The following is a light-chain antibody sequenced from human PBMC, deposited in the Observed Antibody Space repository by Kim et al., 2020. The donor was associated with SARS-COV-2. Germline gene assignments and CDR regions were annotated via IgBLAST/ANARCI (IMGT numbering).Light chain of an antibody. CDR2: EVT. Sequence: QAVVTQPASVSGSPGQSITISCTGGSSDVGGYNLVAWYQQQPGKVPKPIIYEVTERPSGVSNRFSGSKSGNTASLTISGLQTEDEADYYCCSYAGRSIYVFGSGTKVTVL. J-gene: IGLJ1*01. CDR3: CSYAGRSIYV. V-gene: IGLV2-23*02. CDR1: SSDVGGYNL.